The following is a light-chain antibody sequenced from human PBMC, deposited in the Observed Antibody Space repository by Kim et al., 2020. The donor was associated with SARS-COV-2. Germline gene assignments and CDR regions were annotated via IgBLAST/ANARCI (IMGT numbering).Light chain of an antibody. CDR3: QQPHYWRA. V-gene: IGKV3-15*01. CDR2: GAS. Sequence: SVFPGERATPSCRASQSISSNLCWYQQKPGQAPRVLIYGASTRAAGIPARFSGSGSGTEFTLTISSLQSDDFATYYCQQPHYWRAFGQRTRLEIK. CDR1: QSISSN. J-gene: IGKJ5*01.